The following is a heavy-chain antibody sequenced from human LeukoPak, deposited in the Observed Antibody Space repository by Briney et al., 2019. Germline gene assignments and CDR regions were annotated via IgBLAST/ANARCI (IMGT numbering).Heavy chain of an antibody. J-gene: IGHJ5*02. V-gene: IGHV3-23*01. D-gene: IGHD2-2*01. Sequence: PGGSLRLSCAASGFTFSSYAMSWVHQAPGKGLEWVSAISGSGGSTYYADSVKGRFTISRDNSKNTLYLQMDSLRAEDTAVYYCAKHTGYCSSTSCQGNWFDPWGQGTLVTVSS. CDR3: AKHTGYCSSTSCQGNWFDP. CDR2: ISGSGGST. CDR1: GFTFSSYA.